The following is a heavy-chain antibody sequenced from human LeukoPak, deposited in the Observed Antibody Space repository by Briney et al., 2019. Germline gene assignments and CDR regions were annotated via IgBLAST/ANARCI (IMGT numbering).Heavy chain of an antibody. CDR2: IIPILNIP. Sequence: VASVKVSCKASGGTFDNSAINWVRQAPGQGLEWMGRIIPILNIPNYAQKLQGRVTIAADKSTSTAYMELSSLRSGDTAVYYCAREKMEVGYYGLDVWGQGTTVTVSS. J-gene: IGHJ6*02. D-gene: IGHD1-1*01. V-gene: IGHV1-69*04. CDR3: AREKMEVGYYGLDV. CDR1: GGTFDNSA.